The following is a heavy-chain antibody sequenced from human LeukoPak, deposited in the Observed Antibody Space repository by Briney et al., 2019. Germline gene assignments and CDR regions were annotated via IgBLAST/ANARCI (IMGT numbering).Heavy chain of an antibody. D-gene: IGHD5-12*01. Sequence: ASVKVSCKAYGYTFTGYYMHWVRQAPGQGLEWMGWINPNSGGTNYAQKFQGRVTMTRDTSISTAYMELSRLRSDDTAVYYCARAIVATIGGMDVWGQGTTVTVSS. J-gene: IGHJ6*02. CDR3: ARAIVATIGGMDV. V-gene: IGHV1-2*02. CDR1: GYTFTGYY. CDR2: INPNSGGT.